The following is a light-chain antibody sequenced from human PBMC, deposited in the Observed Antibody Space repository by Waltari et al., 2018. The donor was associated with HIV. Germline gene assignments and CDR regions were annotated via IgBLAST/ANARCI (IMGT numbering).Light chain of an antibody. J-gene: IGLJ3*02. V-gene: IGLV2-8*01. Sequence: QSALTQPPSASGFPGQSVTISCTGTSSDVVSSNYVAWYQQYPGKAPKLLIYEITKRPSGVPDRFSGSKSGNTASLTVSGLQAEDEADYYCSSSAGGDTLVFGGGTKLTVL. CDR3: SSSAGGDTLV. CDR2: EIT. CDR1: SSDVVSSNY.